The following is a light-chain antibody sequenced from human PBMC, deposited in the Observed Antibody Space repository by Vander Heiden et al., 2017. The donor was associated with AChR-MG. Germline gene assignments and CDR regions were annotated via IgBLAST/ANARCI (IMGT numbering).Light chain of an antibody. J-gene: IGLJ2*01. V-gene: IGLV4-69*01. CDR3: QAWGIGFGRV. CDR1: SGHSSSA. CDR2: LNSDGSH. Sequence: QLVLPQSPSASASLGASVKLTCTLSSGHSSSAIAWHQQQPEKGPRYLMKLNSDGSHRKGDGIPDRFSGSSSGAERYLTISSLQSDDETDYYCQAWGIGFGRVFGGGTKLTVL.